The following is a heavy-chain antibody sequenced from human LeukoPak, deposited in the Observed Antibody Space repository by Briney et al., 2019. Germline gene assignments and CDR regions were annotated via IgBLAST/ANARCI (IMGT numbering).Heavy chain of an antibody. V-gene: IGHV4-34*01. D-gene: IGHD4-17*01. J-gene: IGHJ4*02. Sequence: SETLSLTCGVSGTSFSSYYWSWIRQTPGKGLEWIGAVNHSGYTNMNPSLKSRVTISVDTSKNQFSLMLTSVTAADTAVYFCARMTTGHDYWGQGTLVTVSS. CDR2: VNHSGYT. CDR3: ARMTTGHDY. CDR1: GTSFSSYY.